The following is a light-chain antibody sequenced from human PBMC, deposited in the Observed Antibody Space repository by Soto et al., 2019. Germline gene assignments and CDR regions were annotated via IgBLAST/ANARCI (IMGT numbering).Light chain of an antibody. Sequence: DIQMTQSPSTLSASVGDRVTITCRASQSISSWLAWDQQKPGKAPKLLIYKASSLEGGVPSRFSGSGSGTDFTLNISSLQPDDFATYYCQQYHSYSLTFGGGTKVDIK. CDR2: KAS. CDR3: QQYHSYSLT. J-gene: IGKJ4*01. CDR1: QSISSW. V-gene: IGKV1-5*03.